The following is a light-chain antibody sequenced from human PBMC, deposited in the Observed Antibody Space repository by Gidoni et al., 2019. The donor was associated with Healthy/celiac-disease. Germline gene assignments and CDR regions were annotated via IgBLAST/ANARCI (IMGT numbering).Light chain of an antibody. CDR1: QSVLYSSNNKNY. Sequence: DIVMTQSPDSLAVSLGERATINCKSSQSVLYSSNNKNYLAWYQQKPGQPPKLLIYWASTRESGVPDRFSGSGSGTDFTLPISSLQAEDVAVYSCQQYYSTPWTFGQXTKVDIK. CDR3: QQYYSTPWT. V-gene: IGKV4-1*01. J-gene: IGKJ1*01. CDR2: WAS.